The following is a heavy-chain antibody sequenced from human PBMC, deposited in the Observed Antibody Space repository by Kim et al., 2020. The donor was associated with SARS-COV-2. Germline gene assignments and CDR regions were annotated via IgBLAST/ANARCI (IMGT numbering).Heavy chain of an antibody. CDR1: GFTFSNSA. J-gene: IGHJ6*04. CDR3: AKAPSPGWYLDV. D-gene: IGHD6-19*01. CDR2: ISGSGDTT. V-gene: IGHV3-23*01. Sequence: GGSLRLSCAASGFTFSNSAMNWVRQAPGKGLEWVSGISGSGDTTYYRDSVKGRFTISRDNSKNTVYLQMNSLTAEDTALYYCAKAPSPGWYLDVWGEGTTVTVSP.